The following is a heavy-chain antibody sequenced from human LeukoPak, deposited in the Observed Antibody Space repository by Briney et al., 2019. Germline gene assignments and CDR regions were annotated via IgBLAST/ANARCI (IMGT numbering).Heavy chain of an antibody. D-gene: IGHD3-3*01. V-gene: IGHV4-34*01. Sequence: SETLSLTCTVSGGSISSFYWSWIRQPAGKGLEWIGEINHSGSTNYNPSLKSRVTISVDTSKNQFSLKLSSVTAADTAVYYCAREVRFLERRNYYFDYWGQGTLVTVSS. CDR1: GGSISSFY. CDR2: INHSGST. CDR3: AREVRFLERRNYYFDY. J-gene: IGHJ4*02.